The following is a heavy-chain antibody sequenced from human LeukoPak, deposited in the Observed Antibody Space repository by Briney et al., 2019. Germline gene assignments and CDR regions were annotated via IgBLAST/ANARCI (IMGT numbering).Heavy chain of an antibody. Sequence: PSETLSLTCAVYGGSFSGYYWSWIRQPPGKGLEWIGEINHSGSTYYNPSLKSRVTISVDTSKNQFSLKLSSVTAADTAVYYCAREGVDAFDIWGQGTMVTVSS. D-gene: IGHD3-10*01. CDR3: AREGVDAFDI. V-gene: IGHV4-34*01. CDR1: GGSFSGYY. CDR2: INHSGST. J-gene: IGHJ3*02.